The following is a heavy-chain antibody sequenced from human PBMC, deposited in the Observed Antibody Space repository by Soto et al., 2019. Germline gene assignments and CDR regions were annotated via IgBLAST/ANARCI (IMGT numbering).Heavy chain of an antibody. J-gene: IGHJ4*02. CDR1: GFTFSSYG. D-gene: IGHD5-12*01. V-gene: IGHV3-33*01. Sequence: QVQLVESGGGVGQPGRSLRLSCAASGFTFSSYGMHWFRQAPGKGLEWVAVIWDDGSNKYYVDSVKGRFIISRDNSKNTVYLEMNNLSVEDTAVYHCARDWARGNSGYVEYWGQGTLVMVSS. CDR2: IWDDGSNK. CDR3: ARDWARGNSGYVEY.